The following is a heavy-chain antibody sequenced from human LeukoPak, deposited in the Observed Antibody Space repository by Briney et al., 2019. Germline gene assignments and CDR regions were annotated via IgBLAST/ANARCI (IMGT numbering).Heavy chain of an antibody. CDR3: ARAGSWYCSGGSCYHY. CDR2: IYYSGST. V-gene: IGHV4-59*01. J-gene: IGHJ4*02. CDR1: GGSISSYY. D-gene: IGHD2-15*01. Sequence: SETLSPTCTVSGGSISSYYWSWIRQPPGKGLGWIGYIYYSGSTNYNPSLKSRVTISVDTSKNQFSLKLSSVTAADTAVYYCARAGSWYCSGGSCYHYWGQGTLVTVSS.